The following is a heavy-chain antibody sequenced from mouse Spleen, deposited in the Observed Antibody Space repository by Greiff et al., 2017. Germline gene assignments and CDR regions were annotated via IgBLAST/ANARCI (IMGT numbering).Heavy chain of an antibody. J-gene: IGHJ2*01. CDR3: ARRGPVDYFDY. CDR2: IYPRSGNT. Sequence: QVQLKESGAELARPGASVKLSCKASGYTFTSYGISWVKQRTGQGLEWIGEIYPRSGNTYYNEKFKGKATLTADKSSSTAYMELRSLTSEDSAVYFCARRGPVDYFDYWGQGTTLTVSS. CDR1: GYTFTSYG. V-gene: IGHV1-81*01. D-gene: IGHD1-3*01.